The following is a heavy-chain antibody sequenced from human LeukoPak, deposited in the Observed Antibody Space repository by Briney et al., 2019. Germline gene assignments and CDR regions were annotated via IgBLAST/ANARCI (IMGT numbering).Heavy chain of an antibody. CDR1: GGSISSYY. CDR2: IYYSGST. CDR3: AREYSSSSFDY. J-gene: IGHJ4*02. Sequence: PSETLSLTCTVSGGSISSYYWGWIRQPPGKGLEWIGSIYYSGSTYYNPSLKSRVTISVDTSKNQFSLKLSSVTAADTAVYYCAREYSSSSFDYWGQGTLVTVSS. D-gene: IGHD6-6*01. V-gene: IGHV4-39*07.